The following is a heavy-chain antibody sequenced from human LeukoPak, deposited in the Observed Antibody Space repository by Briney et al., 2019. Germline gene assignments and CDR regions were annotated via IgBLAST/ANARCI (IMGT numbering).Heavy chain of an antibody. CDR3: ARVDTSLVPDAFDI. J-gene: IGHJ3*02. Sequence: PSETLSLTCTVSGGSFSSYFWSWIRQPPGKGLEWIGYIYSSGSTNYNPSLKSRVSISADTSKNEFSLKLRSVTAADTAVYFCARVDTSLVPDAFDIRGQGSMVTVSS. V-gene: IGHV4-59*01. CDR2: IYSSGST. CDR1: GGSFSSYF. D-gene: IGHD5-18*01.